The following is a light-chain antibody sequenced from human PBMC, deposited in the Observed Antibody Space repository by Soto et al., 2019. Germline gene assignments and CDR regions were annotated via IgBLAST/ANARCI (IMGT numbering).Light chain of an antibody. CDR2: EVT. V-gene: IGLV2-8*01. CDR3: SSYAAISHLL. J-gene: IGLJ2*01. CDR1: SSDIGDYNY. Sequence: QSALTQPPSASGAPGQSVTISCSGTSSDIGDYNYVSWYQQYSGKAPKLIIFEVTKRPSGVPDRFSGSKSGNTASLTVSGLHTDDDAYYYCSSYAAISHLLFGGGTKVTVL.